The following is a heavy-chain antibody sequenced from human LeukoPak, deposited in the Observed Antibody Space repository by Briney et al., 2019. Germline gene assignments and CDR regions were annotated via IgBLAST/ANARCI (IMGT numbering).Heavy chain of an antibody. J-gene: IGHJ6*03. CDR3: ARAPAGAGGSVPWSYYYYCYMDV. CDR2: IIPIFGTA. D-gene: IGHD3-16*01. Sequence: ASVKVSCKASGCTFSSYAISWVRQAPGQGLEWMGGIIPIFGTANYAQKFQGRVTITTDESTSTAYMELSSLRPEDTAVYYCARAPAGAGGSVPWSYYYYCYMDVWGKGTTVTVSS. CDR1: GCTFSSYA. V-gene: IGHV1-69*05.